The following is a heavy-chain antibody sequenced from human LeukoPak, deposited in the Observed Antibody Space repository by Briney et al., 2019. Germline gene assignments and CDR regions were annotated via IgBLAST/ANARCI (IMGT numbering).Heavy chain of an antibody. CDR3: ARGGATSDY. CDR1: GFTFRDFY. V-gene: IGHV3-11*05. J-gene: IGHJ4*02. D-gene: IGHD1-26*01. CDR2: VGNSTDI. Sequence: GGSLRLSCAAPGFTFRDFYMSWIRQAPGKGLEWVSYVGNSTDIKYADSVKGRFTISRDNAKNSLFLQMNSLRAEDTAVYYCARGGATSDYWGQGTLVTVSS.